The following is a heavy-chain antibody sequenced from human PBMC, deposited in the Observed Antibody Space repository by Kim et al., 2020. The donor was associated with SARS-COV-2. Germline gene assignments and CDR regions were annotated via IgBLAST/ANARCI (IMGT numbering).Heavy chain of an antibody. J-gene: IGHJ4*02. CDR3: ATNPGVLTANGAY. Sequence: SETLSLTCAVYGGSFSGYYWSWIRQPPGKGLEWIGEINDSGSTNYNPSLKSRVTISLDTSKNQLSLKLASVTAADTAVYYCATNPGVLTANGAYWGQGTRVTVSS. V-gene: IGHV4-34*01. CDR1: GGSFSGYY. CDR2: INDSGST. D-gene: IGHD2-8*01.